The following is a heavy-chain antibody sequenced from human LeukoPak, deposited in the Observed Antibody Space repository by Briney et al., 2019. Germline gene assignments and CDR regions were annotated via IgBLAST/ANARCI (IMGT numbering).Heavy chain of an antibody. V-gene: IGHV3-30*18. CDR3: AKETTLRYFDY. CDR2: ISYDGSNK. D-gene: IGHD1-1*01. Sequence: GGSLRLSCAASGFTFSSYGMHWVRQAPGKGLEWVAVISYDGSNKRYADSVKGRFTISRDNSKNTVNLQMNSLRTEDTAVYYCAKETTLRYFDYWGQGTLVSASS. J-gene: IGHJ4*02. CDR1: GFTFSSYG.